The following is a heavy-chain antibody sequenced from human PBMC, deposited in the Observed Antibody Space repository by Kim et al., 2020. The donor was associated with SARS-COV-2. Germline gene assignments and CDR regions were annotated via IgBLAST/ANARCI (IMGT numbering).Heavy chain of an antibody. D-gene: IGHD5-18*01. V-gene: IGHV3-30*04. CDR1: GFTFSSYA. CDR3: ARDANRGYSYGWTYYYYG. Sequence: GGSLRLSCAASGFTFSSYAMHWVRQAPGKGLECVAVISYDGSNKYYADSVKGRFTISRDNSKNTLYLQMNSLRAEDTAVNYCARDANRGYSYGWTYYYYG. J-gene: IGHJ6*01. CDR2: ISYDGSNK.